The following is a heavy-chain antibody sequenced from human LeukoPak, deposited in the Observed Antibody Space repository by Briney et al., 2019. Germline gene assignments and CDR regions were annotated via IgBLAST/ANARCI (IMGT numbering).Heavy chain of an antibody. V-gene: IGHV4-39*07. D-gene: IGHD3-22*01. Sequence: SETLSLTCTVSGGSISSSSYYWGWIRQPPGKGLEWIGSIYYSGSTYYNPSLKSRVTISVDTSKNQFSLKLSSVTAADTAVYYCARGLFYYDSSGYYSDSFDYWGQGTLVTVSS. CDR1: GGSISSSSYY. CDR2: IYYSGST. J-gene: IGHJ4*02. CDR3: ARGLFYYDSSGYYSDSFDY.